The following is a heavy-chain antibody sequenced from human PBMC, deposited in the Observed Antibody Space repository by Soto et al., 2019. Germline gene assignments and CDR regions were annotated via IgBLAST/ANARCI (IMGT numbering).Heavy chain of an antibody. CDR2: IIYTGST. V-gene: IGHV4-39*01. CDR1: GDSISTTTYY. Sequence: SETLSLTCTVSGDSISTTTYYWAWIRQPPGKGLEWIGSIIYTGSTYYNPSLQSRATTSVDTSRNQFSLRLSSVTAADTAVYYCACIFSGGYGYGFYYYGMVVWGQGTTVTVSS. D-gene: IGHD5-18*01. J-gene: IGHJ6*02. CDR3: ACIFSGGYGYGFYYYGMVV.